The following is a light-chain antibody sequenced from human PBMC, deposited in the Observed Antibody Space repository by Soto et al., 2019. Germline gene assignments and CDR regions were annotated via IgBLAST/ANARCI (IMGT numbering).Light chain of an antibody. V-gene: IGLV2-8*01. CDR2: DVT. J-gene: IGLJ3*02. CDR1: SSDVGAYNY. CDR3: ISYAGSSIWV. Sequence: QSVLTQPPSASGSPGQSVTISCTGTSSDVGAYNYVSWYQQHPGKAPKLMIYDVTKRPSGVPDRFSGSKSGNTASLPVSGLLAEDEADYYCISYAGSSIWVFGGGTKLTVL.